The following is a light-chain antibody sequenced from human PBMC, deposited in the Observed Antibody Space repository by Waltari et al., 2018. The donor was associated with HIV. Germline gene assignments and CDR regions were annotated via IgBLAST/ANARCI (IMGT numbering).Light chain of an antibody. CDR2: DNN. Sequence: QSVLTQPPSVSGAPGQRVTVSCTGHTSNIGADYDIHWYQQVPGTAPKVVIYDNNNRPSGVPDRFSGSKSGASASLIIAGLQAEDEANYFCQSYDSSLSASVFGGGTKLTVL. CDR3: QSYDSSLSASV. V-gene: IGLV1-40*01. J-gene: IGLJ3*02. CDR1: TSNIGADYD.